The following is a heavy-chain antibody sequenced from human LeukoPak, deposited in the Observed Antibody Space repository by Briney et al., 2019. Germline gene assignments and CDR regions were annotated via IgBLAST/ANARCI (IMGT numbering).Heavy chain of an antibody. CDR2: IYTSGST. V-gene: IGHV4-4*07. D-gene: IGHD2-2*01. Sequence: SETLSLTCTVSGGSISSYYWSWIRQPAGKGLEWIGRIYTSGSTNYNPSLKSRVTMSVDTSKNQFSLKLSSVTAADTAVYYCAREPVVPAAIDAFDIWGQGTMVTVSS. J-gene: IGHJ3*02. CDR1: GGSISSYY. CDR3: AREPVVPAAIDAFDI.